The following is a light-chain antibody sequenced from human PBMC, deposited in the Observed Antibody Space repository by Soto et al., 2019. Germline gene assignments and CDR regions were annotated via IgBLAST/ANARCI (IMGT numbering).Light chain of an antibody. J-gene: IGKJ1*01. CDR3: QQYNNWPET. CDR2: GVS. Sequence: DIPMTQSPSTLSASVGDRVTMTCRASQSISDTLAWYQQKPGKAPKLLMYGVSSLERGVPSRFSGSGSGTEFTLTISSLQSEDFAVYYCQQYNNWPETFGQGTKVDIK. CDR1: QSISDT. V-gene: IGKV1-5*01.